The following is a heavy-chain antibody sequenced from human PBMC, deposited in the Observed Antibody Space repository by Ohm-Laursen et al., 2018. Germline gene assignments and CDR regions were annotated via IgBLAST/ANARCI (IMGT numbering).Heavy chain of an antibody. CDR2: IYHSGST. Sequence: GTLSLTCTVSGGSINSYYWSWIRQPPGKGLEWIGYIYHSGSTTYNSSLKSRVTISVDKSTNRFSLKLSSVTAADTAVYYCARAMHNEYYGMDVWGRGTTVTVSS. D-gene: IGHD2-2*01. CDR1: GGSINSYY. V-gene: IGHV4-59*12. J-gene: IGHJ6*02. CDR3: ARAMHNEYYGMDV.